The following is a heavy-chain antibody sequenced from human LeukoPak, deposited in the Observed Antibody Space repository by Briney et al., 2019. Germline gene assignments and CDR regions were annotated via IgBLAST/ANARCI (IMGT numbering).Heavy chain of an antibody. V-gene: IGHV3-48*02. CDR2: ISSSSSTI. CDR1: GFTFSTDS. D-gene: IGHD3-10*01. Sequence: SLSLSCAASGFTFSTDSMNLVRQAPGKGLECVACISSSSSTIYYADSVRGRFTISRDNAKNSLYLQMNSLRDEDTAVYYCARGGWDFDYWGQGTVDTVSS. CDR3: ARGGWDFDY. J-gene: IGHJ4*02.